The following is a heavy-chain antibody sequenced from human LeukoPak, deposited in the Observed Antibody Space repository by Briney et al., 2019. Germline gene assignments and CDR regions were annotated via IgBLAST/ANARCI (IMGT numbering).Heavy chain of an antibody. J-gene: IGHJ4*02. Sequence: PGGSLRLSCAASGLTFSTLSMNWVRQAPGKGLEWISYISSGSNTIYYADSVKGRFTISRDNAKNSLFLQMNSLRAEDTAVYYCASDYAFWGQGTLVTVSS. CDR3: ASDYAF. CDR1: GLTFSTLS. D-gene: IGHD3-16*01. CDR2: ISSGSNTI. V-gene: IGHV3-48*04.